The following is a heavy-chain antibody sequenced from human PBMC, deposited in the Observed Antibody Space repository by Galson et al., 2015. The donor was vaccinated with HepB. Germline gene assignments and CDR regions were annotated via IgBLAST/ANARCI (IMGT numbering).Heavy chain of an antibody. D-gene: IGHD1-26*01. CDR2: IYHSGST. V-gene: IGHV4-30-2*01. J-gene: IGHJ2*01. CDR3: ARNTDSGSYYAKYFDL. CDR1: GGSISSDGYS. Sequence: TLSLTCAVSGGSISSDGYSWSWIRQPPGKGLEWFGYIYHSGSTYYNPSLKSRVTISVDRSKNQFSLKLNSVTAADTAVYYCARNTDSGSYYAKYFDLWGRGTLVTVSS.